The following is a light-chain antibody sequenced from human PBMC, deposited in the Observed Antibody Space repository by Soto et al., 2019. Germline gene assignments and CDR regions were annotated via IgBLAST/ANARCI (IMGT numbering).Light chain of an antibody. CDR1: STDIGAYNY. J-gene: IGLJ1*01. V-gene: IGLV2-14*01. CDR3: NSYTTLSNRV. Sequence: QSALTQPASVSGSPGQSITISCTGTSTDIGAYNYVSWYQQPPGTAPKLLIYEVTNRPSGVSNRFSGSKSGNTASLTISGLQAEDEANYYCNSYTTLSNRVFGTGTKVTVL. CDR2: EVT.